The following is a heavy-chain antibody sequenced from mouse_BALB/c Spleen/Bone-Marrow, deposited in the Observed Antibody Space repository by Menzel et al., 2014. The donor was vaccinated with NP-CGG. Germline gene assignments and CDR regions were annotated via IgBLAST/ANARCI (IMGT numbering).Heavy chain of an antibody. CDR2: INPDSSTI. D-gene: IGHD1-2*01. CDR1: GFDFSRYW. CDR3: RRKRYYSYVAY. J-gene: IGHJ3*01. V-gene: IGHV4-1*02. Sequence: EVKLVESGGGLVQPGGSLKLSCAASGFDFSRYWMSWVRQAPGKGLEWIGEINPDSSTIDYTPSLKDKFIISRDNAKNTLYLQMSKVISEDADLYYCRRKRYYSYVAYWGQGTLVTVSA.